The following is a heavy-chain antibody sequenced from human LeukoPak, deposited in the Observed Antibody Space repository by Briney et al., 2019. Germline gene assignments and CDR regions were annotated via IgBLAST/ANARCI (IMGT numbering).Heavy chain of an antibody. V-gene: IGHV4-39*01. CDR1: GGSISSSSYY. D-gene: IGHD4-17*01. Sequence: SETLSLTCTVSGGSISSSSYYWGWIRQPPGKGLEWIGSIYYSGSTYYNPSLKSRVTISVDTSKNQFSLKLSSVTAADTAVYYCARSHLPYGDYLNGYWGQGTLVTVSS. J-gene: IGHJ4*02. CDR2: IYYSGST. CDR3: ARSHLPYGDYLNGY.